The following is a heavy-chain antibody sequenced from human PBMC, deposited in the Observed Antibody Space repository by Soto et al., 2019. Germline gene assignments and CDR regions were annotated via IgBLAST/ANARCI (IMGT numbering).Heavy chain of an antibody. J-gene: IGHJ1*01. Sequence: EVQLVESGGGLIQPGGSLRLSCAASGFTVSSNYMSWVRQAPGKGLEWVSVIYSGGSTYYADSVKGRFTISRDKSTNTLYLQMNSLRAEDTAVYYCARDRVESGYPEYFQHWGQGTLVTVSS. D-gene: IGHD3-22*01. V-gene: IGHV3-53*01. CDR2: IYSGGST. CDR1: GFTVSSNY. CDR3: ARDRVESGYPEYFQH.